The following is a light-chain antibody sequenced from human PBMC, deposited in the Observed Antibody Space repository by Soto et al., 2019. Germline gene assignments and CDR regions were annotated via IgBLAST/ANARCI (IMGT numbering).Light chain of an antibody. CDR3: QTWVTGIQV. CDR2: LNSDGSH. Sequence: QSVLTQSPSASASLGASVKLTCTLSSGHRTYAIAWHQQQPEKGPRYLMKLNSDGSHTKGDGIPGRFSGSSSGAERYLTISSLQSEDEADYYCQTWVTGIQVFGGGTKLTVL. CDR1: SGHRTYA. V-gene: IGLV4-69*01. J-gene: IGLJ2*01.